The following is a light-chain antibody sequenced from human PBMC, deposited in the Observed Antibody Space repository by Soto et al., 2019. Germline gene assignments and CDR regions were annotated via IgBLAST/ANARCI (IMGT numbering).Light chain of an antibody. J-gene: IGKJ4*01. V-gene: IGKV1-12*01. CDR2: AAS. CDR1: QGSSSR. CDR3: QQANSFPLT. Sequence: DIQMTQSPSSVSASVGDRVTVTCRASQGSSSRLAWYQQKSGKAPKLLIYAASSLQSGVPSRFSGSGSGTDFTLTISSLQPEDFATYYCQQANSFPLTFGGGTKVEIK.